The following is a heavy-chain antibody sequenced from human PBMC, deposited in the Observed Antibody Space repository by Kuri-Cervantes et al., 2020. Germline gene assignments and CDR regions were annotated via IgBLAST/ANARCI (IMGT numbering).Heavy chain of an antibody. J-gene: IGHJ6*02. V-gene: IGHV3-30*18. CDR1: GFNFSSYW. CDR3: AKTIVGATTDGYYGMDV. CDR2: ISYDGSNK. Sequence: GGSLRLSCVASGFNFSSYWMSWVRQAPGKGLEWVAVISYDGSNKYYADSVKGRFTISRDNSKNTLYLQMNSLRAEDTAVYYCAKTIVGATTDGYYGMDVWGQGTTVTVSS. D-gene: IGHD1-26*01.